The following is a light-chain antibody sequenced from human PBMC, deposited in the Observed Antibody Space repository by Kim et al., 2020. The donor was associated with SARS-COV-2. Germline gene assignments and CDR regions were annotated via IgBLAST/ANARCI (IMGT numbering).Light chain of an antibody. CDR2: GNS. Sequence: QRVTISCTGGGSNVGAGYDVHWYQQLPGTAPKLLIYGNSKRPSGVPDRFSGSKSGTSASLAITGLQAEDEADYYCQSYDSSLSGSVFGGGTKLTVL. CDR3: QSYDSSLSGSV. V-gene: IGLV1-40*01. J-gene: IGLJ3*02. CDR1: GSNVGAGYD.